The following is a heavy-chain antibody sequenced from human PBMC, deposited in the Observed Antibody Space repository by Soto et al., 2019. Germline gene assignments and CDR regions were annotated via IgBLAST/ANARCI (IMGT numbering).Heavy chain of an antibody. CDR1: GFTFSSYA. J-gene: IGHJ4*02. CDR2: ISGSGGST. D-gene: IGHD3-22*01. CDR3: AKPYYYDSSGYSVKFDY. V-gene: IGHV3-23*01. Sequence: PGGSLRLSCAASGFTFSSYAMSWVRQAPGKGLEWVSAISGSGGSTYYADSVKGRFTISRDNSKNTLYLQMNSLRAEDTAVYYCAKPYYYDSSGYSVKFDYWGQGTLVTVSS.